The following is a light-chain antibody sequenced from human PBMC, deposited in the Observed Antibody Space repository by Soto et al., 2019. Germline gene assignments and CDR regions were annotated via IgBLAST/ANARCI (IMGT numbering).Light chain of an antibody. CDR3: QQYGNTPRT. V-gene: IGKV3-20*01. CDR1: QSVSNNY. J-gene: IGKJ1*01. Sequence: EIVFTQSPGTLSLSPGERATLSCRASQSVSNNYLAWYQHKPGQAPRLLIYGASSRATGIADRFSGSGSGTDFTLTISRXEPEDFAVYYCQQYGNTPRTFGQGTKVDTK. CDR2: GAS.